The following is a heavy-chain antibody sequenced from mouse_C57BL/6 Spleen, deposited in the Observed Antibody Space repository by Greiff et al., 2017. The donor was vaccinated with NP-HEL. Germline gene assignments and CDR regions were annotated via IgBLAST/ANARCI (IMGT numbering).Heavy chain of an antibody. CDR3: ARAYYSKGGYFDY. CDR1: GYTFTDYY. J-gene: IGHJ2*01. V-gene: IGHV1-75*01. Sequence: VQLQQSGPELVKPGASVKISCKASGYTFTDYYINWVKQRPGQGLEWIGWIFPGSGSTYYNEKFKGKATLTVDKSSSTAYMLLSSLTSEDSAVYFCARAYYSKGGYFDYWGQGTTLTVSS. D-gene: IGHD2-5*01. CDR2: IFPGSGST.